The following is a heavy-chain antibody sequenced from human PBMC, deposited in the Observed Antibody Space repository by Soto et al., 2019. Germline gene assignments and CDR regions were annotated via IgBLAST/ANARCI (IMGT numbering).Heavy chain of an antibody. CDR2: IWYDGSNK. CDR3: ARSGTVTTGLGDY. J-gene: IGHJ4*02. V-gene: IGHV3-33*01. CDR1: GFTFSSYG. D-gene: IGHD4-17*01. Sequence: GGSLRLSCAASGFTFSSYGMHWVRQAPGKGLEWVAVIWYDGSNKYYADSVKGRFTISRDNSKNTLYLQMNSLRAEDTAVYYCARSGTVTTGLGDYWGQGTLVTVSS.